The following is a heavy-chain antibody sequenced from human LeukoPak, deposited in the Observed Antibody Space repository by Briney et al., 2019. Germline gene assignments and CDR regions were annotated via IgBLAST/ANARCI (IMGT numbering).Heavy chain of an antibody. CDR3: ARLSGYYDYYMDV. D-gene: IGHD5/OR15-5a*01. Sequence: GASVKVSCKASGYTFIANYIHWVRQAPGQGLQWMGWINPNNGGTKYAQKFQGRVTMTRDTSISTTYMQLSRLRSDDTAIYYCARLSGYYDYYMDVWGKGTTVTVSS. CDR2: INPNNGGT. J-gene: IGHJ6*03. V-gene: IGHV1-2*02. CDR1: GYTFIANY.